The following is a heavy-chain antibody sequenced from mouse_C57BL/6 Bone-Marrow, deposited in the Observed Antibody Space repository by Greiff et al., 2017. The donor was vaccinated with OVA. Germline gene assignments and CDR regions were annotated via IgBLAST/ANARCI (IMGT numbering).Heavy chain of an antibody. D-gene: IGHD2-1*01. CDR1: GFTFSDYG. Sequence: EVQLQESGGGLVKPGGSLKLSCAASGFTFSDYGMHWVRQAPEKGLEWVAYISSGSSTIYYADTVKGRFTISRDNAKNTLFLQMTSLRSEDTAMYYCASHYGNYFDYWGQGTTLTVSS. CDR2: ISSGSSTI. CDR3: ASHYGNYFDY. J-gene: IGHJ2*01. V-gene: IGHV5-17*01.